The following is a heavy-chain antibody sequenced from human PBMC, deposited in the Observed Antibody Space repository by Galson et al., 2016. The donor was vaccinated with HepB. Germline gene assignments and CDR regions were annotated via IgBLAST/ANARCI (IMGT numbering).Heavy chain of an antibody. CDR3: ARLVRSSYNYPPRGAWFDP. CDR2: IYYSGST. J-gene: IGHJ5*02. Sequence: SETLSLTCTVSGGSISSHYWSWIRQPPGKGLEWIGTIYYSGSTYYNPSLKSRVTISVDTSKNQFSLKLSSVTAADTSVYFCARLVRSSYNYPPRGAWFDPWGQGTLVTVSS. V-gene: IGHV4-59*04. D-gene: IGHD5-24*01. CDR1: GGSISSHY.